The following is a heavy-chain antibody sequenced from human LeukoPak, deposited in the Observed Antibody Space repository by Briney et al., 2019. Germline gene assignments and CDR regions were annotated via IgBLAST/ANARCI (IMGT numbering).Heavy chain of an antibody. Sequence: SVKVSCKASGYTSTGDYMHWVRQAPGQGLEWMGGIIPMQGTPNYAQKFQDRVTISADKSTTTVYMALSSLRYEDTAMYYCARESVAGGFEYWGQGTLVTVSS. CDR2: IIPMQGTP. CDR3: ARESVAGGFEY. D-gene: IGHD6-19*01. V-gene: IGHV1-69*10. J-gene: IGHJ4*02. CDR1: GYTSTGDY.